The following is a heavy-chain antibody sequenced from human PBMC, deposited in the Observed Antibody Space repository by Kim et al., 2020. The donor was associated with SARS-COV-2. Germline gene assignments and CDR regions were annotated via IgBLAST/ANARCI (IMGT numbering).Heavy chain of an antibody. J-gene: IGHJ3*02. CDR1: GFTFSSYS. CDR3: ARPRVGATRRGAFDI. Sequence: GGSLRLSCAASGFTFSSYSMNWVRQAPGKGLEWVSSISSSSSYIYYADSVKGRFTISRDNAKNSLYLQMNSLRAEDTAVYYCARPRVGATRRGAFDIWGQGTMVTVSS. D-gene: IGHD1-26*01. CDR2: ISSSSSYI. V-gene: IGHV3-21*01.